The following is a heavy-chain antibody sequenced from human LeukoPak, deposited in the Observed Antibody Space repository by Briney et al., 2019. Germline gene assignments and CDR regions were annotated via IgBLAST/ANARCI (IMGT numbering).Heavy chain of an antibody. CDR2: INPNSGGT. J-gene: IGHJ4*02. CDR1: VYTSSGYY. V-gene: IGHV1-2*02. D-gene: IGHD6-6*01. Sequence: ASVKVSCKASVYTSSGYYMHWVRQAPGQGLEWMGWINPNSGGTNYAQKFQGRVTLTRDTSLSTAYMELSSLRSEDTAVYYCARGRAIAARPRSSSGLYFFDYWGQGTLVTVSS. CDR3: ARGRAIAARPRSSSGLYFFDY.